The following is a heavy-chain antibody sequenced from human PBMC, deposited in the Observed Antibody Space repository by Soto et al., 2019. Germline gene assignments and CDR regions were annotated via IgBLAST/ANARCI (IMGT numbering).Heavy chain of an antibody. V-gene: IGHV4-59*01. CDR1: GGSITNYY. CDR3: TRSLGSYSSTWPYTIYNWVDP. J-gene: IGHJ5*02. D-gene: IGHD2-2*01. Sequence: SETLSLTCSVSGGSITNYYWSWIRQPPGKGLEWIGYIYYSGSTKYNPSLKSRVTISIDTSKKQFSLKLSSVTAADTAVYFCTRSLGSYSSTWPYTIYNWVDPWGQGTLVTVSS. CDR2: IYYSGST.